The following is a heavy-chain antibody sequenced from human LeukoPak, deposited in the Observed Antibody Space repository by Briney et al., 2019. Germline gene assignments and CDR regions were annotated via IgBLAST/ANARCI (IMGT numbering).Heavy chain of an antibody. CDR1: GFSFSDYY. V-gene: IGHV3-33*08. Sequence: GGSLRLSCAASGFSFSDYYMHWVRQAPGKGLEWVAVIWYDGSEQYYADSVKGRFIISRDNSKSTSDLQMNSLRAEDTAVYYCAREGDSRWGELSPWGQGTLVTVSA. D-gene: IGHD3-16*02. CDR2: IWYDGSEQ. J-gene: IGHJ1*01. CDR3: AREGDSRWGELSP.